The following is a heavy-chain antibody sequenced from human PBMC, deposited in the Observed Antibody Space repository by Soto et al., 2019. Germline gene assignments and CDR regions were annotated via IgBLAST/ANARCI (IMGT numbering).Heavy chain of an antibody. Sequence: EVQLLESGGGLVQPGGSLRLSCAASGFTFSSYAMSWVRQAPRKGLEWVSAISGSGGSTYYADSVKGRFTISRDNSKNTLYLQMNSLRAEDMVVYYCAKRLVGAAKIFDYWGQGTLVTVSS. CDR2: ISGSGGST. CDR3: AKRLVGAAKIFDY. V-gene: IGHV3-23*01. D-gene: IGHD1-26*01. J-gene: IGHJ4*02. CDR1: GFTFSSYA.